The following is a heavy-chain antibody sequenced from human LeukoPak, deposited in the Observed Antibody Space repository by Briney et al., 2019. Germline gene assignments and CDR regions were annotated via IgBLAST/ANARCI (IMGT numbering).Heavy chain of an antibody. Sequence: PGGSLRLSCAASGFTFSSYAVHWVRQAPGKGLEWVAGISYDGSDKYYLDSVKGRFTMSRDNSKTTLSLQMNSLRAEDTAVYYRARELIVGATNWFDPWGQGTLVTVSS. J-gene: IGHJ5*02. D-gene: IGHD1-26*01. CDR3: ARELIVGATNWFDP. CDR2: ISYDGSDK. V-gene: IGHV3-30*04. CDR1: GFTFSSYA.